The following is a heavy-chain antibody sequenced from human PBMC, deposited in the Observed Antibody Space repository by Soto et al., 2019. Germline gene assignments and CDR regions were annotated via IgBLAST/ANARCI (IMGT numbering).Heavy chain of an antibody. D-gene: IGHD2-15*01. CDR2: IIPIFGTA. V-gene: IGHV1-69*13. Sequence: GASVKVSCKASGGTFSSYAISWVRQAPGQGLEWMGGIIPIFGTANYAQKFQGRVTITADESTSTAYMELSSLRSEDTAVYYCAREALNVVVAGMGTDVWGQGTTVTVSS. J-gene: IGHJ6*02. CDR3: AREALNVVVAGMGTDV. CDR1: GGTFSSYA.